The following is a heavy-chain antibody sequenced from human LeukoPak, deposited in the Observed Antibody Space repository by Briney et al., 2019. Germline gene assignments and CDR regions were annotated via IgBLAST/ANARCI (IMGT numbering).Heavy chain of an antibody. V-gene: IGHV3-30*02. D-gene: IGHD6-25*01. CDR1: GFALNDFA. CDR3: AKSSIMFAAGRLGSIDF. J-gene: IGHJ4*02. Sequence: GGSLRLSCAASGFALNDFAMYWVRQPPGKGLDWVALIRRDGSHKYYAHSIKGRFTISRDNSKNTLYLQMSSLRAEDTAVYYCAKSSIMFAAGRLGSIDFWGQGTLVTVSS. CDR2: IRRDGSHK.